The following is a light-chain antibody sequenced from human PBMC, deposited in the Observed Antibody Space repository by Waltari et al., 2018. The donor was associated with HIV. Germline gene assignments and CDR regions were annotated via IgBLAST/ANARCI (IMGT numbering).Light chain of an antibody. CDR3: LVFHGDVWV. J-gene: IGLJ3*02. Sequence: QTVVTQEPSLTVSPGGTVTLTCASSPGAVTSDDSITWLQQRPGQAPRTLIYSTSTKHSWTPARISGSLLGDKAALILSGVQPEDEAEYYCLVFHGDVWVFGGGTKLTVL. CDR1: PGAVTSDDS. V-gene: IGLV7-43*01. CDR2: STS.